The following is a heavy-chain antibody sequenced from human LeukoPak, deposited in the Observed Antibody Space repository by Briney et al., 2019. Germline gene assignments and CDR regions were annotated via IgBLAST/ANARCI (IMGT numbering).Heavy chain of an antibody. CDR1: GDSFSNSLYY. V-gene: IGHV4-39*07. J-gene: IGHJ4*02. CDR2: IYYSGST. Sequence: SETLSLTCTVAGDSFSNSLYYWAWIRQPPGTGLEWIGSIYYSGSTYYNPSLKSRVTISVDTSKNQFSLKLSSVTAADTAVYYCAAPILHHTYFFDYWGQGTQVTVSS. D-gene: IGHD3-3*01. CDR3: AAPILHHTYFFDY.